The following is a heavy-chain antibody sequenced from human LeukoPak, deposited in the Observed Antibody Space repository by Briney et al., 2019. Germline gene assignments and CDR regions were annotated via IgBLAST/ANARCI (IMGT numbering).Heavy chain of an antibody. Sequence: PGGSLRLSCAASGFTFSSYSMNWVRQAPGKGLEWVSSISSSSSYIYYADSVKGRFTIPGDNAKNSLYLQMNSLRAEDTAVYYCARTIAAAAIGEAFDIWGQGTMVTVSS. CDR3: ARTIAAAAIGEAFDI. D-gene: IGHD6-13*01. CDR1: GFTFSSYS. CDR2: ISSSSSYI. V-gene: IGHV3-21*01. J-gene: IGHJ3*02.